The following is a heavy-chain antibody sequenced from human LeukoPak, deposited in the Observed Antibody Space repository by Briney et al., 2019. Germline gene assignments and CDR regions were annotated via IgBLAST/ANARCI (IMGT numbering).Heavy chain of an antibody. CDR3: ARLVCSGGSCSNWFDP. V-gene: IGHV4-39*01. D-gene: IGHD2-15*01. CDR1: GGSIDTSSYY. J-gene: IGHJ5*02. CDR2: IYYSGST. Sequence: SETLSLTCTVSGGSIDTSSYYWGWIRQPPGKGLEWIGSIYYSGSTYYNPSLKSRVTISVDTSKNQFSLKLSSVTAADTAVYYCARLVCSGGSCSNWFDPWGQGTLVTVSS.